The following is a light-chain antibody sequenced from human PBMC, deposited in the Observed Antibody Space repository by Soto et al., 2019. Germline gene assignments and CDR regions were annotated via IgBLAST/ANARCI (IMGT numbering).Light chain of an antibody. V-gene: IGKV1-39*01. CDR1: QSISSY. J-gene: IGKJ1*01. CDR3: QQSYSTPPWT. Sequence: DIQMTQFPSSLFASVGDRVTITCRASQSISSYLNWYQQKPGKAPKLLIYAASSLQSGVPSRFSGSGSGTDFTLTISSLQPEDFATYYCQQSYSTPPWTFGQGTKVDIK. CDR2: AAS.